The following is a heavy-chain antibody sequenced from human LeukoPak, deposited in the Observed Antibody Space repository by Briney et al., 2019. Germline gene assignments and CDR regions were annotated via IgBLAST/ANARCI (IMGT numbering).Heavy chain of an antibody. Sequence: ASVKVSCKASEYTFSDYYIHWVRQAPGQGLEWMGSINPNNGGTNYGQKFQGWVTMTRDTSISTAYMELSRLRSDDTAIYYCARGSPHDYGDYYFDHWGQGTLVTVPS. CDR3: ARGSPHDYGDYYFDH. D-gene: IGHD4-17*01. CDR2: INPNNGGT. J-gene: IGHJ4*02. V-gene: IGHV1-2*04. CDR1: EYTFSDYY.